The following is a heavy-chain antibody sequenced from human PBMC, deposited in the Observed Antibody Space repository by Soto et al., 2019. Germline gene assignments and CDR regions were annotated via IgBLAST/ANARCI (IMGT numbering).Heavy chain of an antibody. J-gene: IGHJ6*02. CDR2: IWYDGSNK. Sequence: GGSLRLSCAASGFTFSSYGMHWVRQAPGKGLEWVAVIWYDGSNKYYADSVKGRFTISRDNSKNTLYLQMNSLRAEDTAVYYCARDHYGDYVYYYYGMDVWGQGTTVTVSS. CDR1: GFTFSSYG. CDR3: ARDHYGDYVYYYYGMDV. V-gene: IGHV3-33*01. D-gene: IGHD4-17*01.